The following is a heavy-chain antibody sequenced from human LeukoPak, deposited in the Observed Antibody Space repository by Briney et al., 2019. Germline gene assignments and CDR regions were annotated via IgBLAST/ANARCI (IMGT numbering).Heavy chain of an antibody. CDR1: GYTFTGYY. J-gene: IGHJ4*02. V-gene: IGHV1-69*05. Sequence: GASVKVSCKASGYTFTGYYMHWVRQAPGQGLEWMGGIIPIFGTANYAQKFQGRVTITTDESTSTAYMELSSLRSEDTAVYYCARGEARQLVWIDYWGQGTLVTVSS. D-gene: IGHD6-6*01. CDR2: IIPIFGTA. CDR3: ARGEARQLVWIDY.